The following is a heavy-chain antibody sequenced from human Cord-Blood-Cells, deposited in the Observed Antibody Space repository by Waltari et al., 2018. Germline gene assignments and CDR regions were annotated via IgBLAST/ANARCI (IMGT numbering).Heavy chain of an antibody. CDR2: IKQDGSEK. CDR1: GFTFSSYW. CDR3: ARENDFWSGYYVDY. D-gene: IGHD3-3*01. J-gene: IGHJ4*02. V-gene: IGHV3-7*01. Sequence: EVQLVESGGGLVQPGGSLRLSCAASGFTFSSYWMSWVRQAPGKGLEWGANIKQDGSEKFYVYSVKGRLTISRDNAKNSLYLQMNSLRAEDTAVYYCARENDFWSGYYVDYWGQGTLVTVSS.